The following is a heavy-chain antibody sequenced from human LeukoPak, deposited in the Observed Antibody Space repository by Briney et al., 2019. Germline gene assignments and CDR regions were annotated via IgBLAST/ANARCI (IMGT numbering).Heavy chain of an antibody. D-gene: IGHD3-3*01. CDR3: ARNYDFWSGLYFDY. V-gene: IGHV4-39*07. Sequence: PSETLSLTCIVSGASVITDDYYWGWVRQPPGKGLEWLGSTYRIPPLKSRVTISVDTSRNQFSLKLSSVTAADTAVYYCARNYDFWSGLYFDYWGQGTLVTVSS. CDR2: T. J-gene: IGHJ4*02. CDR1: GASVITDDYY.